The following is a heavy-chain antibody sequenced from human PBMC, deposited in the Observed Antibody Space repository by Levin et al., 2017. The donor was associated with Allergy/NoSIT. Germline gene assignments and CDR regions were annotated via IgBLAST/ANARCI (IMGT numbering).Heavy chain of an antibody. Sequence: SSETLSLTCTVSGGSINRGGYYWTWIRQHPGTGLEWIGYIHYTGSTSHNPSLKGRVAISVDTSKNHFSLRLRSVTAADTAVYYCAGFDYGDFDWYFDLWGRGTLVTVSS. D-gene: IGHD4-17*01. V-gene: IGHV4-31*03. CDR1: GGSINRGGYY. CDR3: AGFDYGDFDWYFDL. J-gene: IGHJ2*01. CDR2: IHYTGST.